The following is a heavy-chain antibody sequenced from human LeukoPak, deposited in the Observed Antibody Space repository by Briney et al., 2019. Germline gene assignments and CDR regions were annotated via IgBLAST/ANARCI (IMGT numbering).Heavy chain of an antibody. CDR1: GFTFSSYA. Sequence: GGSLRLSCAASGFTFSSYAMSWVRQAPGKGLEWVSVISGGGGSTYYADSVKGRFSISRDNAKNSVYLQMNSLRAEDTAVYYCARALSGWGQGTLVTVSS. CDR2: ISGGGGST. CDR3: ARALSG. D-gene: IGHD3-3*01. J-gene: IGHJ4*02. V-gene: IGHV3-23*01.